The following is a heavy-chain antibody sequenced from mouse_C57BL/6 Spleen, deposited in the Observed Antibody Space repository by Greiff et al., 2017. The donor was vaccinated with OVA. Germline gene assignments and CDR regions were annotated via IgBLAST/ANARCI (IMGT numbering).Heavy chain of an antibody. CDR3: AGLGRGDYFDY. J-gene: IGHJ2*01. CDR2: INPKYGST. V-gene: IGHV1-22*01. Sequence: VQLKESGPELVQPGASVKMSCKASGYTFTDYNMHWVNQTHGKSLEWIGYINPKYGSTGYNQTFTGKATLTVNKSSSTAYRELRILTSEDSAVDYGAGLGRGDYFDYWGQSTTLTVSA. CDR1: GYTFTDYN. D-gene: IGHD4-1*01.